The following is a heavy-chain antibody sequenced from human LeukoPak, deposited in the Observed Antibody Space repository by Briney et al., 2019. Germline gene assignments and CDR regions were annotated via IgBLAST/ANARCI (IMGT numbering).Heavy chain of an antibody. CDR2: IYSGGRT. CDR1: GFTVRSNY. Sequence: GGSLRLSCAASGFTVRSNYMSWVRQATGKGLEWVSVIYSGGRTKYADSVRGRFTISRDNSKNTLYLQMSSLRAEDTAVYYCARGEGLFDYWGQGTLVTVSS. V-gene: IGHV3-53*01. J-gene: IGHJ4*02. CDR3: ARGEGLFDY.